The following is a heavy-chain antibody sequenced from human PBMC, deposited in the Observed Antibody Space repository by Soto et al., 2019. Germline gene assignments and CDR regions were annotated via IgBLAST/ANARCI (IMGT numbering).Heavy chain of an antibody. D-gene: IGHD3-10*01. V-gene: IGHV5-51*01. CDR2: IYPGDSDT. Sequence: PGESLKISCKGSGYSFTSYWIGWVRQMPGKALEWMGIIYPGDSDTRYSPSFQGQVTTSADKSISTAYLQWSSLKASGTAMNYCASSLLWFGEPKANYYYYGMDVWGQGTTVTVSS. CDR3: ASSLLWFGEPKANYYYYGMDV. CDR1: GYSFTSYW. J-gene: IGHJ6*02.